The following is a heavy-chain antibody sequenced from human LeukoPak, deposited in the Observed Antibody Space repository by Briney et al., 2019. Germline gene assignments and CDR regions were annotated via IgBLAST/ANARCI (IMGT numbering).Heavy chain of an antibody. D-gene: IGHD6-13*01. V-gene: IGHV4-59*01. CDR3: ARVTGYRIEDYFDY. Sequence: SETLSLTCTVSGGSISSYYWSWIRQPPGKGLEWIGYIYYSGSTNYNPSLKSRVTISVETSKNDFSLQLRSVTAADTAVYYCARVTGYRIEDYFDYWGQGTLVTVSS. J-gene: IGHJ4*02. CDR2: IYYSGST. CDR1: GGSISSYY.